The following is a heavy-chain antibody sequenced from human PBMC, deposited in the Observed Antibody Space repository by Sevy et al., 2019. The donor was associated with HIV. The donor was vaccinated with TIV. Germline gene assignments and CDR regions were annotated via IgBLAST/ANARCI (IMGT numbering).Heavy chain of an antibody. J-gene: IGHJ5*02. CDR3: ARWGIAVAGTWSWFDP. CDR1: GFTVSSNY. CDR2: IYSGGST. D-gene: IGHD6-19*01. Sequence: GGSLRLSCAASGFTVSSNYMSWVRQAPGKGLEWVSVIYSGGSTYYADSVKGRFTISRDNSKNTLYLQMNSLRAEDTAVYYCARWGIAVAGTWSWFDPWGQVTLVTVSS. V-gene: IGHV3-53*01.